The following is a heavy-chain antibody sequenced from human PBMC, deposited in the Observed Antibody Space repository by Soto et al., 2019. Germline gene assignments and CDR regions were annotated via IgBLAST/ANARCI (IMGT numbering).Heavy chain of an antibody. D-gene: IGHD3-10*01. J-gene: IGHJ6*02. CDR2: IYYSGST. CDR1: GGSISSSSYY. V-gene: IGHV4-39*01. Sequence: PSETLSLTCAVYGGSISSSSYYWGWIRQPPGKGLEWIGSIYYSGSTYYNPSLKSRVTISVDTSKNQSSLKLSSVTAADTAVYYCARLGGRAYYYGSGSYLYGMDVWGQGTTVTVSS. CDR3: ARLGGRAYYYGSGSYLYGMDV.